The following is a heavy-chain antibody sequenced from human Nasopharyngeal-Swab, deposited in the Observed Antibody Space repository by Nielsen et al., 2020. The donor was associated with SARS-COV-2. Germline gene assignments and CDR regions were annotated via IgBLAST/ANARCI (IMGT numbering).Heavy chain of an antibody. Sequence: GESLKISCKGSGSSFTSYWIGWVRQMPGKGLEWMGIIYPGDSDTRYSPSFQGQVTISADKSISTAYLQWSSLKASDTAMYYCARPRATYSSGWYYFDYWGQGTLVTVSS. J-gene: IGHJ4*02. V-gene: IGHV5-51*01. CDR1: GSSFTSYW. CDR3: ARPRATYSSGWYYFDY. CDR2: IYPGDSDT. D-gene: IGHD6-19*01.